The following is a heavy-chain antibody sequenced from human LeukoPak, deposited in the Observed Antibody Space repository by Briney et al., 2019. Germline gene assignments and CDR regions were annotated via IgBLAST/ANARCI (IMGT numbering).Heavy chain of an antibody. J-gene: IGHJ6*02. Sequence: ASVTVSCKSSGYTFTTYGISWVRQAPGQGLEWLGRISVYNGNTNYAQKLQGRVTMTTDTSTSTVYMELSSLRSEDTAVYYCARPYYYGSGYYGMDVWGQGTTSPSP. CDR3: ARPYYYGSGYYGMDV. D-gene: IGHD3-10*01. V-gene: IGHV1-18*01. CDR2: ISVYNGNT. CDR1: GYTFTTYG.